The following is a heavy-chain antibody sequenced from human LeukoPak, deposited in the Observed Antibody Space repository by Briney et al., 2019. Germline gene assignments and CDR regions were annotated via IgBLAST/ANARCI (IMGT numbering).Heavy chain of an antibody. CDR2: IYSGGST. CDR1: GFTFSAHG. D-gene: IGHD3-10*01. CDR3: ARAKPKNMVRGLIMRRESRYYFDY. J-gene: IGHJ4*02. Sequence: GGSLRLSCAASGFTFSAHGMNWVRQSPGRGLEWVSVIYSGGSTYYADSVKGRFTISRDNSKSTLYIQMNSLRAEDTAVYYCARAKPKNMVRGLIMRRESRYYFDYWGQGTLVTVSS. V-gene: IGHV3-53*01.